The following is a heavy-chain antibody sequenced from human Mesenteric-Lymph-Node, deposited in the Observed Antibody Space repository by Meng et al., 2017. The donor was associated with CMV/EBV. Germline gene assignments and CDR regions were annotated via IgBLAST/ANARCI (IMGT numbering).Heavy chain of an antibody. Sequence: GESLKISCAASGFIFSTYAMSWVRQAPGKGLEWVSLISGSGAGTYYADSVKGRFTISRDTSKNTLYLQMNSLRAEDTAVYYCAKVAGDTVVVPPKNYFDYWGQGTLVTVSS. J-gene: IGHJ4*02. CDR1: GFIFSTYA. D-gene: IGHD2-2*01. CDR2: ISGSGAGT. V-gene: IGHV3-23*01. CDR3: AKVAGDTVVVPPKNYFDY.